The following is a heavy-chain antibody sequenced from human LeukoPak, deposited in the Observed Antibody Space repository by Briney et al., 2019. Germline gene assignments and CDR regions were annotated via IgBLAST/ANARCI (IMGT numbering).Heavy chain of an antibody. D-gene: IGHD2-21*02. CDR2: INPNSGGT. Sequence: GASVKVSCKASGYTFTGYYMHWVRQAPGQGLEWMGWINPNSGGTNYAQKFQGRVTMTRDTSISTAYMELSRLRSDDTAVYYCARAAGPKGGDYYLLWRYWGQGTLVTVSS. CDR3: ARAAGPKGGDYYLLWRY. J-gene: IGHJ4*02. CDR1: GYTFTGYY. V-gene: IGHV1-2*02.